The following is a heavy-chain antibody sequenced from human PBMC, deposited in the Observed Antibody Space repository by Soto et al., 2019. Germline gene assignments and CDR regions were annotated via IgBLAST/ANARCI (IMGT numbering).Heavy chain of an antibody. CDR1: GFTFSSYS. D-gene: IGHD6-13*01. J-gene: IGHJ3*01. CDR3: AREIQVAAADPSAFDF. Sequence: EVQLVESGGGLVKPGGSLRLSCAASGFTFSSYSMNWVRQAPGEGLEWVSFISSGSTYIYYADSVQGRFTISRDTARNSVYLQMNSLRAEDTAVYYCAREIQVAAADPSAFDFWGQGTIVTVAS. CDR2: ISSGSTYI. V-gene: IGHV3-21*01.